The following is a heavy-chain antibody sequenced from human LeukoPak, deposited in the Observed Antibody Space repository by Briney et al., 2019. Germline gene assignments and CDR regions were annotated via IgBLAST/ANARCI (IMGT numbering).Heavy chain of an antibody. V-gene: IGHV1-69*05. J-gene: IGHJ4*02. D-gene: IGHD6-13*01. CDR1: GGTFSSYA. CDR3: ASKVTVIAAASHDWYFDY. CDR2: IIPIFGTA. Sequence: SVKVSCKASGGTFSSYAISWVRQAPGQRLEWTGGIIPIFGTANYAQKFQGRVTITTDESTSTAYMELSSLRSEDTAVYYCASKVTVIAAASHDWYFDYWGQGTLVTVSS.